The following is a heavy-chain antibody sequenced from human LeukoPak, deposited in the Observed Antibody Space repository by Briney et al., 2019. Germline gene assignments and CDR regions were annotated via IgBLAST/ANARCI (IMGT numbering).Heavy chain of an antibody. CDR1: GFTFSSYG. J-gene: IGHJ4*02. CDR3: TGDDKDY. V-gene: IGHV3-30*03. D-gene: IGHD5-12*01. Sequence: GRSLRLSCAASGFTFSSYGMHWVRQAPGKGLEWVAVISYDGSDKYYADSVKGRFTISRDNSKNTLYLQMNSLRAEDTAVYYCTGDDKDYWGQGTLVTVSS. CDR2: ISYDGSDK.